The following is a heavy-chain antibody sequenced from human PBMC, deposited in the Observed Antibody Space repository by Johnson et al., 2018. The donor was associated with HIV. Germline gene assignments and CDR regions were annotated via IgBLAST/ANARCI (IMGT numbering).Heavy chain of an antibody. Sequence: QVQLVESGGGVVQPGRSLRLSCAASGFNFSSYGMHWVRQAPGKGLEWVAVIWYDGSNKYYTDSVKGRFTISRDNSKNTLYLQMNSLRAEDTAVYFCARGPIADDAFDIWGQGTMVTVSS. CDR2: IWYDGSNK. V-gene: IGHV3-33*01. D-gene: IGHD3-16*02. CDR1: GFNFSSYG. CDR3: ARGPIADDAFDI. J-gene: IGHJ3*02.